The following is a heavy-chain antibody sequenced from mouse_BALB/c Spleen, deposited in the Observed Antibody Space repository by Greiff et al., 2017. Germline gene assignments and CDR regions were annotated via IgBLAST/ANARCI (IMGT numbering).Heavy chain of an antibody. V-gene: IGHV1-82*01. Sequence: QVQLQQSGPELVKPGASVKISCKASGYAFSSSWMNWVKQRPGQGLEWIGRIYPGDGDTNYNGKFKGKATLTADKSSSTAYMQLSSLTSVDSAVYFCAAALFDVWGAGTTVTVSS. CDR1: GYAFSSSW. CDR3: AAALFDV. J-gene: IGHJ1*01. CDR2: IYPGDGDT. D-gene: IGHD3-3*01.